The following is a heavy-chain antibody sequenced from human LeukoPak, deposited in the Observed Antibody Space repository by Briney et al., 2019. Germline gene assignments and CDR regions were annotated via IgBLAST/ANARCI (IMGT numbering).Heavy chain of an antibody. V-gene: IGHV5-51*01. CDR1: GYSFTNSW. Sequence: GESLKISCKGSGYSFTNSWIGWVRQMPGKGLEWMAIIYPGDSDTRYSPSFQGQVTLSAAKSISAAYLQWSSLKASDTAMYYCARLVTSSSSSYFDYWGQGTLVTVSS. CDR3: ARLVTSSSSSYFDY. D-gene: IGHD6-6*01. CDR2: IYPGDSDT. J-gene: IGHJ4*02.